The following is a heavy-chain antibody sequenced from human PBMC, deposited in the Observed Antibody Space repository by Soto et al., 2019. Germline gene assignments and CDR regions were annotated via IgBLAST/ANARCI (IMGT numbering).Heavy chain of an antibody. CDR3: ARDQTDSGGYSDS. CDR2: IWNDGSNE. Sequence: QVQLVESGGGVVQPGGSLRLSGEASGFNFSSYGIHWVRQAPGKGLEWVAIIWNDGSNEYYADSVKGRFTISRDNSKNTVYLQVSKLRAEDTAVYFCARDQTDSGGYSDSWGQGTLVTVSS. CDR1: GFNFSSYG. J-gene: IGHJ4*02. V-gene: IGHV3-33*01. D-gene: IGHD3-22*01.